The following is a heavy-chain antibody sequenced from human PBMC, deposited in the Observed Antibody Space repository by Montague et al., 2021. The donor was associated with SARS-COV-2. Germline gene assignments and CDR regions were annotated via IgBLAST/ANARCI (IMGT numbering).Heavy chain of an antibody. Sequence: SETLSLTCTVSGGSISSYYWNWIRQSSGKGLEWIGCIFHSGRTYXNPSLKSRVSMSVDTSKNQVSLRLSSLTAADTAVYYCARGGYYDNTGYYSDYYYNMDVWGQGTTVTVSS. D-gene: IGHD3-22*01. V-gene: IGHV4-59*01. CDR1: GGSISSYY. CDR3: ARGGYYDNTGYYSDYYYNMDV. CDR2: IFHSGRT. J-gene: IGHJ6*02.